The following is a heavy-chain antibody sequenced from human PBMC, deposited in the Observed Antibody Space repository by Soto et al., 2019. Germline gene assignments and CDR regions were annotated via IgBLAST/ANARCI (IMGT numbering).Heavy chain of an antibody. V-gene: IGHV3-21*01. CDR2: ISSSSSYI. Sequence: GGSLRLSCAASGFTFISYGMNWVRQAPGKGLEWVSSISSSSSYIYYADSVKGRFTISRDNAKNSLYLQMNSLRAEDTAVYYCARVQIQKLLESGTTYYYDTSDSWGQGTLVTVSS. CDR3: ARVQIQKLLESGTTYYYDTSDS. J-gene: IGHJ4*02. CDR1: GFTFISYG. D-gene: IGHD3-22*01.